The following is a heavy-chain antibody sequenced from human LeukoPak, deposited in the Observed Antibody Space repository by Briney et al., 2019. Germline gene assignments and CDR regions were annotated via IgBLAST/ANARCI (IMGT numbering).Heavy chain of an antibody. J-gene: IGHJ4*02. CDR1: GFTFTNYA. CDR2: ISYDGTNK. CDR3: ARGFVLGAAKNYFDY. Sequence: PGGSLRLSCAASGFTFTNYALHWVRQAPGKGLEWVAVISYDGTNKYYADSVKGRFTISRDNSKNTLSLRMNSLRAEDTALYYCARGFVLGAAKNYFDYWGQGALVPVSS. V-gene: IGHV3-30-3*01. D-gene: IGHD2-21*02.